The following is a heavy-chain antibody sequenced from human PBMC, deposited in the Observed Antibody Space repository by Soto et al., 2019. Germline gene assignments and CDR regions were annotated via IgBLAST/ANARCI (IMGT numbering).Heavy chain of an antibody. V-gene: IGHV4-34*01. CDR3: AREAAAAGTPTRYFQH. D-gene: IGHD6-13*01. CDR1: GGSFSGYY. J-gene: IGHJ1*01. CDR2: INHSGSI. Sequence: SETLSLTCAVYGGSFSGYYWSWIRQPPGKGLEWIGEINHSGSINYNPSLKSRVTISVDTSKNQFSLKLSSVTAADTAVYYCAREAAAAGTPTRYFQHWGQGTLVTVSS.